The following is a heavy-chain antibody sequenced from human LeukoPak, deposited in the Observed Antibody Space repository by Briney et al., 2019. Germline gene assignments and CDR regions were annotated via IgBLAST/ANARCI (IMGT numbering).Heavy chain of an antibody. Sequence: GGSLGLSCAASGFTFTNAWMNWVRQAPGKGLEWVGRIKSKTDGGTTDYAAPVKGRFTISKDDSENTLYLQVNSLKTEDTAVYYCTRIFRTAHFDYWGQGTPVTVSS. D-gene: IGHD2/OR15-2a*01. CDR2: IKSKTDGGTT. V-gene: IGHV3-15*07. CDR3: TRIFRTAHFDY. CDR1: GFTFTNAW. J-gene: IGHJ4*02.